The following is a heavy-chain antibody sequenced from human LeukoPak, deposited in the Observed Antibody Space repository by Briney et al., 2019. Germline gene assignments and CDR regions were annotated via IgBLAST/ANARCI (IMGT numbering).Heavy chain of an antibody. CDR2: TYYRSKWYN. D-gene: IGHD4-17*01. CDR1: GDSVSSNSAA. V-gene: IGHV6-1*01. Sequence: SQTLSLTCAISGDSVSSNSAAWNWIRQSPSRGLEWLGRTYYRSKWYNDYAVSMKSRITINPDTSKNHFSLQLNSVTPEDTAVYYCARASFAVTTHLVFDYWGQGTLVTVSS. CDR3: ARASFAVTTHLVFDY. J-gene: IGHJ4*02.